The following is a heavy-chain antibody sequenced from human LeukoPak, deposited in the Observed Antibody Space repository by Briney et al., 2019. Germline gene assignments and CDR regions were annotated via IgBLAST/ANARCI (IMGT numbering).Heavy chain of an antibody. CDR3: ARDLRWFGELHWFDP. CDR2: ISYDGSNK. Sequence: GGSLRLSCAASGFTFSDYYMSWIRQAPGKGLEWVAVISYDGSNKYYADSVKGRFTISRDNSKNTLYLQMNSLRAEDTAVYYCARDLRWFGELHWFDPWGQGTLVTVSS. V-gene: IGHV3-30*03. CDR1: GFTFSDYY. J-gene: IGHJ5*02. D-gene: IGHD3-10*01.